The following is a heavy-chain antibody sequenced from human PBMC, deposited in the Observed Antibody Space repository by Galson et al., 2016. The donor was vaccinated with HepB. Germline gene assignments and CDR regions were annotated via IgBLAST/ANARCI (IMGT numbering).Heavy chain of an antibody. CDR2: MYYNRDS. Sequence: SETLSLTCSVSGGSISSSTSYWAWIRQSPKRGLKWIGIMYYNRDSAYPPSFRSRVTISVDTSKNQFSLSLTSVTAADTAVYYCARESPSMVAEIDYWGQGRLVIVS. J-gene: IGHJ4*02. CDR3: ARESPSMVAEIDY. V-gene: IGHV4-39*07. D-gene: IGHD3-10*01. CDR1: GGSISSSTSY.